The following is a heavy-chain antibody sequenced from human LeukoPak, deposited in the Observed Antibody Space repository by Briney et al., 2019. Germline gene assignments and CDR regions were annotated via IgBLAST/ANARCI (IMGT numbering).Heavy chain of an antibody. Sequence: GGSLRLSCTVSGFTVSSNSMSWVRQAPGKGLEWASFIYSDNTHYSDSVKGRFTISRDNSKNTLYLQMNSLRAEDTAVYYCARDQADSYGFLDYWGQGTLVTVSS. CDR3: ARDQADSYGFLDY. V-gene: IGHV3-66*03. J-gene: IGHJ4*02. D-gene: IGHD5-18*01. CDR2: IYSDNT. CDR1: GFTVSSNS.